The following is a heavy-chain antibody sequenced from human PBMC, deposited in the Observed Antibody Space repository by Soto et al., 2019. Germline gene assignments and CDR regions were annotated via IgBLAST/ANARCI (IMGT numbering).Heavy chain of an antibody. D-gene: IGHD5-18*01. CDR1: GFTFSDNI. Sequence: GGSLRLSCAASGFTFSDNIIHWVRQAPGKGLEWVSFISADGDTEYYADSVKGRFTISRDNSKNTLYLQMNSLRREDTSVYYCLRGIGYSYGYHDFDHWGQGTLVTVSS. CDR3: LRGIGYSYGYHDFDH. J-gene: IGHJ4*01. V-gene: IGHV3-30-3*01. CDR2: ISADGDTE.